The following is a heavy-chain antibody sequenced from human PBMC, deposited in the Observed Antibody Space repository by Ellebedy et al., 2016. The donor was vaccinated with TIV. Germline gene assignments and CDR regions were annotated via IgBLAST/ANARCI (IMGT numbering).Heavy chain of an antibody. Sequence: SETLSLTXTVSGDSVTSTNYYWSWIRRPPGKGLEWIGYIYYNRGTKYNPSLKSRVTISLDTSKNQFSLHLTSVTATDTAVYYCAREGIEVAASLNWFDPWGQGTLVTVSS. J-gene: IGHJ5*02. V-gene: IGHV4-61*01. D-gene: IGHD6-19*01. CDR3: AREGIEVAASLNWFDP. CDR1: GDSVTSTNYY. CDR2: IYYNRGT.